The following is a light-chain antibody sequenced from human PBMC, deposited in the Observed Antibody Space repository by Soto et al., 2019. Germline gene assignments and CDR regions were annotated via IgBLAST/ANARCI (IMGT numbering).Light chain of an antibody. CDR1: SSNIGSGYD. J-gene: IGLJ3*02. CDR2: GNS. CDR3: QSYDSSRSGWV. V-gene: IGLV1-40*01. Sequence: QSVLTQPPSVSGSPGQRVTISCTGSSSNIGSGYDVNWYQQLPGTAPKLLIYGNSNRPSGVPDRFSGSKSGTSASLAITGLRAEDEDDYYCQSYDSSRSGWVFGGGTKLTVL.